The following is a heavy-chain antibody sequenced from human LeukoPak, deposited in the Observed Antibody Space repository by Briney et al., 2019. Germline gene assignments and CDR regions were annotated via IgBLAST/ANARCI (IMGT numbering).Heavy chain of an antibody. CDR1: GFTFSSYA. V-gene: IGHV3-30*03. CDR3: ARDNNADY. D-gene: IGHD2-8*01. J-gene: IGHJ4*02. Sequence: GGSLRLSCAASGFTFSSYAMYWVRQAPGKGLEWVAVIAFDESNKNYTDSVKGRFTISRDNFNNTLYLQMNSLRVDDTAVYFCARDNNADYWGQGTLVTVSS. CDR2: IAFDESNK.